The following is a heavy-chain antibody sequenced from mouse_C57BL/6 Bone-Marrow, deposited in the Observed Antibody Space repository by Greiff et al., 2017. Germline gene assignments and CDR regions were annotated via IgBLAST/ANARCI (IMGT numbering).Heavy chain of an antibody. CDR3: AREWVTGTSDY. D-gene: IGHD4-1*01. CDR2: ISDGGSYT. J-gene: IGHJ2*01. CDR1: GFTFSSYA. Sequence: EVHLVESGGGLVKPGGSLKLSCAASGFTFSSYAMSWVRQTPEKRLEWVATISDGGSYTYYPDNVKGRFTISRDNAKNNLYLQMSHLKSEDTAMYYCAREWVTGTSDYWGQGTTLTVSS. V-gene: IGHV5-4*01.